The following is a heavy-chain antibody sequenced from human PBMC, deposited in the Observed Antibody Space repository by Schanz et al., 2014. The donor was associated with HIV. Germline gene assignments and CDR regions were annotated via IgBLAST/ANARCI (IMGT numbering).Heavy chain of an antibody. D-gene: IGHD3-10*01. CDR2: IRYDGSNK. J-gene: IGHJ6*02. Sequence: QVQLVESGGGVVQPGRSLRLSCAASGFTFSSYGMHWVRQAPGKGLEWVALIRYDGSNKYYADSVKGRFTISRDNSKNTVDLQMNSLRAEDTAVYYCAKAGGGPSPSYYGMDVWGQGTTVTVSS. CDR3: AKAGGGPSPSYYGMDV. CDR1: GFTFSSYG. V-gene: IGHV3-33*06.